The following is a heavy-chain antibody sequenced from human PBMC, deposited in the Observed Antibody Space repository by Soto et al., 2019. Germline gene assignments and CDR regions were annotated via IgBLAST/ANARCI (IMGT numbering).Heavy chain of an antibody. J-gene: IGHJ6*02. CDR1: GYSFTSYW. V-gene: IGHV5-10-1*01. Sequence: PGASLKISCKGSGYSFTSYWISWVRQMPGKGLEWMGRIDPSDSNTNYSPSFQGHVTISADKSISTDYLQWSSLKASGTAMYYCASEGNCAYSSSSSRYYYYYYGMDVWGQGTTVTVSS. CDR2: IDPSDSNT. CDR3: ASEGNCAYSSSSSRYYYYYYGMDV. D-gene: IGHD6-6*01.